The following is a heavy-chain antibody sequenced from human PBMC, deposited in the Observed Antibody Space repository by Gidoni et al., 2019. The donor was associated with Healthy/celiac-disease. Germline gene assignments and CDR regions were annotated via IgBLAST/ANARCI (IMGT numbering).Heavy chain of an antibody. Sequence: QVQLVESGGGVVQPGRSLRLSCAASGFTFSSYGMHWVRQAPGKGLEWVAVIGYDGSNKYYADSVKGRFTISRDNSKNTLYLQMNSLRAEDTAVYYCARDLYDFWSGYYGYGMDVWGQGTTVTVSS. CDR3: ARDLYDFWSGYYGYGMDV. CDR1: GFTFSSYG. D-gene: IGHD3-3*01. V-gene: IGHV3-33*01. CDR2: IGYDGSNK. J-gene: IGHJ6*02.